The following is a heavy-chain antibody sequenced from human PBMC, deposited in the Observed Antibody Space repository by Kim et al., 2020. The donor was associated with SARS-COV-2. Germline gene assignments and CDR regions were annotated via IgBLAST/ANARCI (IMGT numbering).Heavy chain of an antibody. CDR1: GFTFSSYW. V-gene: IGHV3-74*01. J-gene: IGHJ5*02. CDR2: INSDGSST. CDR3: ARSRARYCSGGSCHGWFDP. D-gene: IGHD2-15*01. Sequence: GGSLRLSCAASGFTFSSYWMHWVRQAPGKGLVWVSRINSDGSSTSYADSVKGRFTISRDNAKNTLYLQMNSLRAEDTAVYYCARSRARYCSGGSCHGWFDPWGQGTLVTVSS.